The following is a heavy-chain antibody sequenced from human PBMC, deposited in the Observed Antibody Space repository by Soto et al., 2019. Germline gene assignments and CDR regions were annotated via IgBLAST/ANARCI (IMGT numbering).Heavy chain of an antibody. CDR2: VKQDGSEK. D-gene: IGHD6-13*01. V-gene: IGHV3-7*01. J-gene: IGHJ4*02. Sequence: EVQLVESGGGLVQPGGSLRLSCAASGFTFGNYWMSWVRQAPGKGLEWVANVKQDGSEKYYVDSGKGRFTISRDNAKNSLYLQMNSLRAEDTAVYYCARDPTVAASDYWGQGTLVTVSS. CDR1: GFTFGNYW. CDR3: ARDPTVAASDY.